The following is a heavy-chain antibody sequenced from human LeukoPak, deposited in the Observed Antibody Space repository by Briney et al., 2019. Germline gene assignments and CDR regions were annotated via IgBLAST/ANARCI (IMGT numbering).Heavy chain of an antibody. CDR2: IYSGGST. D-gene: IGHD4-17*01. Sequence: GGSLRLSCAASGFTFSSYWMHWVRQAPGKGLEWVSVIYSGGSTYYADSVKGRFTISRDNSKNTLYLQMNSLRAEDTAVYYCARDRYGDYGMDVWGQGTTVTVSS. V-gene: IGHV3-66*01. CDR1: GFTFSSYW. CDR3: ARDRYGDYGMDV. J-gene: IGHJ6*02.